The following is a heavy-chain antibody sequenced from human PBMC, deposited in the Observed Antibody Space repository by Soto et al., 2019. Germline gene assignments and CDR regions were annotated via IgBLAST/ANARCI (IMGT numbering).Heavy chain of an antibody. D-gene: IGHD2-2*01. CDR3: ARGGADIVVVPAAKGSWFDP. Sequence: QVQLVQSGAEVKKPGSSVKVSCKASGGTFSSYAISWVRQAPGQGLEWMGGIIPIFGTANYAQKFQGRVTITADESTSTAYMELSSLRFEDTAVYYCARGGADIVVVPAAKGSWFDPWGQGTLVTVSS. CDR1: GGTFSSYA. CDR2: IIPIFGTA. J-gene: IGHJ5*02. V-gene: IGHV1-69*01.